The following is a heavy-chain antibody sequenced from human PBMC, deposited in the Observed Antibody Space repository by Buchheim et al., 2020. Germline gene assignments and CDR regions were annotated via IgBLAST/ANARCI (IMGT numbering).Heavy chain of an antibody. CDR3: ARVMRLKDIVVVVAATPDSYYGMDV. CDR1: GGTFSSYA. CDR2: IIPIFGTA. V-gene: IGHV1-69*12. Sequence: QVQLVQSGAEVKKPGSSVKVSCKASGGTFSSYAISWVRQAPGQGLEWMGGIIPIFGTANYAQKFQGRVTITADESTTTAYLELSSLRSEDTAVYYCARVMRLKDIVVVVAATPDSYYGMDVWGLGTT. D-gene: IGHD2-15*01. J-gene: IGHJ6*02.